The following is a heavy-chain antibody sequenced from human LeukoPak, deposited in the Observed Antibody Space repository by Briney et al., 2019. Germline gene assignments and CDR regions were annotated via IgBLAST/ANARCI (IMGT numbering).Heavy chain of an antibody. CDR2: IRYDGSNK. Sequence: GGSLRLSCAASGFTFSSYGMHWVRQAPGKGLEWVAFIRYDGSNKYYADSVKGRFTISRDNSKNTLYLQMNSLRAEDTAVYYCANFPGYWGQGTLVTVPS. CDR1: GFTFSSYG. J-gene: IGHJ4*02. CDR3: ANFPGY. V-gene: IGHV3-30*02.